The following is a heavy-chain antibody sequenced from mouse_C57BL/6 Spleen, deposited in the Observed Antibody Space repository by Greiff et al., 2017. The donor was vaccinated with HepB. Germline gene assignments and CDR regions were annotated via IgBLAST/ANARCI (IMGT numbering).Heavy chain of an antibody. J-gene: IGHJ3*01. CDR3: ARLEDDYDEEFAY. V-gene: IGHV1-50*01. CDR1: GYTFTSYW. Sequence: QVQLQQPGAELVKPGASVKLSCKASGYTFTSYWMQWVKQRPGQGLEWIGEIDPSDSYTNYNQKFKGKATLNVDTSSSTAYMQLSSLTSEDSAVYYCARLEDDYDEEFAYWGKGTLVTVSA. D-gene: IGHD2-4*01. CDR2: IDPSDSYT.